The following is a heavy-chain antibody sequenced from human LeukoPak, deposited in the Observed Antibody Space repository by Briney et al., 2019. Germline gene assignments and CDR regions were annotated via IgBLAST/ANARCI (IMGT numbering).Heavy chain of an antibody. J-gene: IGHJ6*03. D-gene: IGHD7-27*01. CDR1: GGSFSGYY. CDR2: INHSGGT. CDR3: ARGRGSQLGYYYYYYMDV. V-gene: IGHV4-34*01. Sequence: SETLSLTCAVYGGSFSGYYWSWIRQPPGKGLEWIGEINHSGGTNYNPSLKSRVTISVDTSKNQFSLKLSSVTAADTAVYYCARGRGSQLGYYYYYYMDVWGKGTTVTVSS.